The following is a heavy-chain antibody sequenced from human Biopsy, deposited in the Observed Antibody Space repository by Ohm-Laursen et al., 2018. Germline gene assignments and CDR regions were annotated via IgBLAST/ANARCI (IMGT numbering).Heavy chain of an antibody. V-gene: IGHV4-34*08. J-gene: IGHJ4*02. CDR2: INQSGRT. CDR3: GNEVHGRDY. CDR1: GKTFSDYY. D-gene: IGHD2-15*01. Sequence: SDTLSLTWEVYGKTFSDYYWSRIRQPPGKGLEWIGQINQSGRTNYNPSLKSRVNISADKSNNQFSLKLTSVTSADTAVYFCGNEVHGRDYWGLGALVTVSS.